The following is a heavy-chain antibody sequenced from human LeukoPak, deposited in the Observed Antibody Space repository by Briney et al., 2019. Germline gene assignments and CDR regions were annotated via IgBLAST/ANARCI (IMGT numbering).Heavy chain of an antibody. D-gene: IGHD6-19*01. CDR1: GYSFTSYW. CDR3: ARQGYSSAWSDY. V-gene: IGHV5-51*01. CDR2: IYPGDSVT. J-gene: IGHJ4*02. Sequence: PGESWKISCKGSGYSFTSYWIGWVRQVPGKGLEWMGVIYPGDSVTSYNPSFQGQVTILADKSINTAYLQWSSLGASDTAMYYCARQGYSSAWSDYWGQGSLVTVSS.